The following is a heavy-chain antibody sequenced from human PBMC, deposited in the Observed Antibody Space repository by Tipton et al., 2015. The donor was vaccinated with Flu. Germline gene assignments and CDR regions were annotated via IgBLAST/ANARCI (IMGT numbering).Heavy chain of an antibody. CDR2: IYTSGST. CDR3: AREGFGELEACMDV. Sequence: TLSLTCTVSGGSISSSSYYWGWIRQPPGKGLEWIGRIYTSGSTNYNPSLKSRVTMSVDTSKNQFSLKLSSVTAADTAVYYCAREGFGELEACMDVWGKGTTVTVSS. V-gene: IGHV4-61*02. CDR1: GGSISSSSYY. D-gene: IGHD3-10*01. J-gene: IGHJ6*03.